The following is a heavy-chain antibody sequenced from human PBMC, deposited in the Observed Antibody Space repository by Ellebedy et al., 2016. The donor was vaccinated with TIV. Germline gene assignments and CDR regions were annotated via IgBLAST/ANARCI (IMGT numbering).Heavy chain of an antibody. CDR3: ARELELGDY. CDR2: MSGSGGST. J-gene: IGHJ4*02. V-gene: IGHV3-23*01. D-gene: IGHD1-7*01. CDR1: GLTFSSYA. Sequence: GESLKISCTASGLTFSSYAMNWVRQASGKGLEWVSAMSGSGGSTYYADSVKGRFTISRDNSKNTVYLQMNSLRVEDTAVYYCARELELGDYWGQGTLVTVSS.